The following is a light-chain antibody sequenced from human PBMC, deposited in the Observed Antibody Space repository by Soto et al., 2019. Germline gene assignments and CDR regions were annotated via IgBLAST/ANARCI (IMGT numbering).Light chain of an antibody. J-gene: IGKJ1*01. CDR1: QSVSSD. Sequence: EIVMTQSPATLSVSPGERATLSCRASQSVSSDLAWYQHIRGQAPRLLIYGASSRATGIPDRFSGSGSGTDFTLTISRLEPEDFAVYYCQQYGSSPPWTFGQGTKVDIK. CDR3: QQYGSSPPWT. V-gene: IGKV3-20*01. CDR2: GAS.